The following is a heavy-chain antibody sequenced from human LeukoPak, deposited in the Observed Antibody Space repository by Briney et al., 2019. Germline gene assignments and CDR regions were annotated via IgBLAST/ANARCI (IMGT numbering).Heavy chain of an antibody. D-gene: IGHD3-22*01. CDR3: ARDAYYYDSRGYPQYNWFDP. CDR1: GGSISSGDYY. Sequence: PSETLSLTCTVSGGSISSGDYYWSWIRQPPGKGLEWIGYIYYSGSTYYNPSLKSRVTISVDTSKNQFSLKLSSVTAADTAVYYCARDAYYYDSRGYPQYNWFDPWGQGTLVTVSS. V-gene: IGHV4-30-4*01. CDR2: IYYSGST. J-gene: IGHJ5*02.